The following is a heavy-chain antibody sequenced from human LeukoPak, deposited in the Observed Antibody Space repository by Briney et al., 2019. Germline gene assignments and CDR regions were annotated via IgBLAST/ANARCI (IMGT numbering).Heavy chain of an antibody. J-gene: IGHJ6*03. V-gene: IGHV3-23*01. Sequence: GGSLRLSCAASGFTFSSYAMSWVRQAPGKGLEWVSAISDSGNTYHADSVKGRFTISRDSSKNTLFLQMNRLRPEDAAVYYCARVHSPYYYYYYMDVWGKGTTVTISS. CDR2: ISDSGNT. CDR1: GFTFSSYA. CDR3: ARVHSPYYYYYYMDV. D-gene: IGHD3-3*02.